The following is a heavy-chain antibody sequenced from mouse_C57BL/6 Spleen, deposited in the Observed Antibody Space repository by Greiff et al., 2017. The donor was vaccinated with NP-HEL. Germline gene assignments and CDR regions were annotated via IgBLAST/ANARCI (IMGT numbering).Heavy chain of an antibody. CDR2: IHPNSGST. J-gene: IGHJ2*01. CDR1: GYTFTSYW. Sequence: QVQLQQPGAELVKPGASVKLSCKASGYTFTSYWMHWVKQRPGQGLEWIGMIHPNSGSTNYNQKFKGKATLTVDKSSSTAYMQLSSLTSEDSAVYYCARGDYDPYYFDYWGQGTTLTVSS. D-gene: IGHD2-4*01. CDR3: ARGDYDPYYFDY. V-gene: IGHV1-64*01.